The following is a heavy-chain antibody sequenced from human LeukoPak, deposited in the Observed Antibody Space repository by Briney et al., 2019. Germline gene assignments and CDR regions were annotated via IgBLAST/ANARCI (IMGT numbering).Heavy chain of an antibody. V-gene: IGHV4-59*08. CDR2: IYYCGST. J-gene: IGHJ4*02. Sequence: SETLSLTCTVSGGSISSYYWSWIRQPPGKGLEWIGYIYYCGSTNYNPSLKSRVTISVDTSKNQFSLKLSSVTAADTAVYYCARHGGDLFFDYWGQGTLVTVSS. D-gene: IGHD2-21*02. CDR3: ARHGGDLFFDY. CDR1: GGSISSYY.